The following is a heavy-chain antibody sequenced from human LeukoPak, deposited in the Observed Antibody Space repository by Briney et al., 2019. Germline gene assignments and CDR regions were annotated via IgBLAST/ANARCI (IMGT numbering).Heavy chain of an antibody. J-gene: IGHJ4*02. V-gene: IGHV3-23*01. CDR3: AKGNDFWSGYRQTEFDY. CDR1: GFTFSSYA. Sequence: GGSLRLSCAASGFTFSSYAMSWVRQAPGKGLEWVSAISGSGGSTYYADSVKGRFTISRDNSKNTLYLQMNSLRAEDTAVYYCAKGNDFWSGYRQTEFDYWGQGTLVTVSS. CDR2: ISGSGGST. D-gene: IGHD3-3*01.